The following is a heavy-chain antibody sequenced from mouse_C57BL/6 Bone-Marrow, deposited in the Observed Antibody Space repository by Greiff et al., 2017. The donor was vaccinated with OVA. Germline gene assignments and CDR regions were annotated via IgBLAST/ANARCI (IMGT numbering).Heavy chain of an antibody. CDR3: ARWGTGCYYFDD. D-gene: IGHD3-3*01. V-gene: IGHV1-66*01. CDR2: IYPGSGNT. CDR1: GYSFTRYY. Sequence: QVQLKQSGPELVKPGASVKISCKASGYSFTRYYLHWVKQRPGPGLEWIGWIYPGSGNTKYNEKFKGKATLTADTASSTAFMQLSSLTSDDSAVYYCARWGTGCYYFDDWGQGTTLTVSS. J-gene: IGHJ2*01.